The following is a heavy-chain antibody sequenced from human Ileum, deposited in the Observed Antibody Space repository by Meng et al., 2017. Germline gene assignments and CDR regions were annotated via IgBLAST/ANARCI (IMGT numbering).Heavy chain of an antibody. CDR3: ARVSYNKGSPKFDS. J-gene: IGHJ4*02. CDR2: IYESGTT. D-gene: IGHD1-14*01. CDR1: GDSIRNGNW. V-gene: IGHV4-4*02. Sequence: QVQLHESGPGLVKPSETLSLSCVVSGDSIRNGNWWSWVRQPPGKGLEWIGEIYESGTTNYNPSLKSRVTISVDKSKNEFSLKLSSVTAADTALYYCARVSYNKGSPKFDSWGQGTLVTVSS.